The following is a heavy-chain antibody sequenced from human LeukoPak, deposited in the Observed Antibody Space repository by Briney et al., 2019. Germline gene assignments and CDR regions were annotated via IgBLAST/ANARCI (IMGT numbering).Heavy chain of an antibody. D-gene: IGHD6-19*01. J-gene: IGHJ2*01. CDR3: VRGLSGVSAVFFDL. CDR2: IYSGVRT. V-gene: IGHV3-66*01. CDR1: GFTFSSNY. Sequence: GGSLRLSCAASGFTFSSNYMSWVRQAPGKGLEWVSVIYSGVRTYYADSVKGRFNISKENSKETMFLQMTDLGGEDPALFYCVRGLSGVSAVFFDLWGRGTLVTVSS.